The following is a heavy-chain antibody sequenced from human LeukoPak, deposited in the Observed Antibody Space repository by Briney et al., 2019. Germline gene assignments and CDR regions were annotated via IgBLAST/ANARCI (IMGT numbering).Heavy chain of an antibody. D-gene: IGHD2/OR15-2a*01. V-gene: IGHV4-61*02. J-gene: IGHJ5*02. Sequence: PSETLSLTCTVSGGSISSGSYYWSWIRQPAGKGLEWIGRIYTSGSTNYNPSLKSRVTISVDTSKNQFSLKLSSVTAADTAVYYCARVFFWFDPWGQGTLVTVSS. CDR2: IYTSGST. CDR1: GGSISSGSYY. CDR3: ARVFFWFDP.